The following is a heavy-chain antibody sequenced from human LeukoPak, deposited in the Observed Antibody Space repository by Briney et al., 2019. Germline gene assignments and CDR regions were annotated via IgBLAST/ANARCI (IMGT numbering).Heavy chain of an antibody. Sequence: GGSLRLSCAASGFTFSSHWMHWVRQAPGKGLVWASVLSPDGSTTNYAEPVKGRFTISRDNAKNTLYLQMNSLRAEDTAVYYCARPVGTTVSVDYWGQGTLVTVSS. J-gene: IGHJ4*02. CDR3: ARPVGTTVSVDY. CDR1: GFTFSSHW. D-gene: IGHD1-26*01. CDR2: LSPDGSTT. V-gene: IGHV3-74*01.